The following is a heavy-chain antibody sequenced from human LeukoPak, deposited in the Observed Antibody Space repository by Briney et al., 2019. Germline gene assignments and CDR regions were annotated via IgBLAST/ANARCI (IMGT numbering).Heavy chain of an antibody. CDR3: ASLKAGLFIFDY. D-gene: IGHD3-22*01. J-gene: IGHJ4*02. V-gene: IGHV4-59*01. Sequence: LRLSCAASGFTFSSYGMHWIRQPPGKGLEWIGYIYYSGSTNYNPSLKSRVTISVDTSKNQFSLKLSSVTAADTAVYYCASLKAGLFIFDYWGQGTLVTVSS. CDR2: IYYSGST. CDR1: GFTFSSYG.